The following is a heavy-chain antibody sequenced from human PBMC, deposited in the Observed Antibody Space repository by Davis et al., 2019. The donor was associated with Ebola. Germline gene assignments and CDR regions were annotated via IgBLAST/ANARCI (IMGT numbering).Heavy chain of an antibody. V-gene: IGHV5-51*01. Sequence: GESLKISCKGSGYSFTSYWIGWVRQMPGKGLEWMGIIYPGDSDTRYSPSFQGQVTISADKSISTAYLQWSSLKASDTAMYYCARGGTTVVPHDAFDIWGQGTMVTVSS. D-gene: IGHD4-23*01. CDR3: ARGGTTVVPHDAFDI. CDR2: IYPGDSDT. CDR1: GYSFTSYW. J-gene: IGHJ3*02.